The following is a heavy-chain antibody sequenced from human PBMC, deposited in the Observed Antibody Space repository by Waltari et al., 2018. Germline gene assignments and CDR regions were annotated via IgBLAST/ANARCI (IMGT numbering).Heavy chain of an antibody. CDR3: ARRWTSDWSDP. Sequence: QLVQSDAEVKKPGASVKVSCKTSGYKFNSYGINWVRQAPGKGLESMGWISAYTGNPHYAQNFQGRVTMTRDTSTNTAYLELRGLTSDDTAVYYCARRWTSDWSDPWGQGTLVTVSS. V-gene: IGHV1-18*01. CDR2: ISAYTGNP. CDR1: GYKFNSYG. J-gene: IGHJ5*02.